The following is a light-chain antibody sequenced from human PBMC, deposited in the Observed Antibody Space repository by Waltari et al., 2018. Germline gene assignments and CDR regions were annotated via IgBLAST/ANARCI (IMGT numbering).Light chain of an antibody. J-gene: IGKJ4*01. CDR2: GAS. Sequence: DIQMTQPPSPLAASVGYRVTITCRASQGISKFLAWFRQKPGKAPESLIYGASSLQSGVPSRFSGSGSGTDFTLTISRLQPEDFASYYCQQYKTFPLTFGGGTKVEIK. V-gene: IGKV1-16*01. CDR3: QQYKTFPLT. CDR1: QGISKF.